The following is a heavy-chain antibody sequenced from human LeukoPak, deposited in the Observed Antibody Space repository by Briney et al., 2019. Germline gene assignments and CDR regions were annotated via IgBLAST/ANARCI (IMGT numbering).Heavy chain of an antibody. CDR2: ISVYNGNT. Sequence: ASVKVSCKASGYTFTSYGITWVRQAPGQGLEWMGWISVYNGNTNYAQMLQGRVTMTTDTSTSTVYMELSSLRSEDTAVYYCAREGCSGGSCYHTPLFDYWGQGTLVTVSS. CDR1: GYTFTSYG. V-gene: IGHV1-18*01. D-gene: IGHD2-15*01. CDR3: AREGCSGGSCYHTPLFDY. J-gene: IGHJ4*02.